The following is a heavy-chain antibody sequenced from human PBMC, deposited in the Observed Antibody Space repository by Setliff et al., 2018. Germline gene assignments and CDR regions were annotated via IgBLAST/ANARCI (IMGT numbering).Heavy chain of an antibody. CDR3: ARMTGFQYIDV. Sequence: LFLTCTVSGDSISSRPFYWGWFRQPARKELEWIGQIYTSWSTIYNPSLKSRVTILLDTSKNQFSLTLTSVTAADTAVYYCARMTGFQYIDVWGKGTTVTVSS. V-gene: IGHV4-61*09. D-gene: IGHD3-3*01. CDR1: GDSISSRPFY. J-gene: IGHJ6*03. CDR2: IYTSWST.